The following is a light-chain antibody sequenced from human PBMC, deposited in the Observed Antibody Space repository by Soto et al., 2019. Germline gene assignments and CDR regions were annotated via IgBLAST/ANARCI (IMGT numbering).Light chain of an antibody. CDR3: QQYETFSGT. CDR1: QTMSSW. Sequence: DIQITQSPSTRSGSVGDRVTIPCRASQTMSSWLAWYQQKPGKAPKILIYKASTLKSGVPSRFSGSGSGTKFTLTIASLQPDDFATYYCQQYETFSGTFGPGTKVDIK. V-gene: IGKV1-5*03. CDR2: KAS. J-gene: IGKJ1*01.